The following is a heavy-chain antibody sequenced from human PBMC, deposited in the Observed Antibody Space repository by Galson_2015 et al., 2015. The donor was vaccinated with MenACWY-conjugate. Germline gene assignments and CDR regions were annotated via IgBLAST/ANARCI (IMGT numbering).Heavy chain of an antibody. J-gene: IGHJ4*02. Sequence: SLRLSCAASGFSFNIYWMTWVRQAPGKGLEWVANIKPDGSEKYSVDSVKGRFTISRDNTKNSLCLQMNSLRAEDTAVYYCVRARGFDYWGQGTLVTVSS. CDR2: IKPDGSEK. CDR1: GFSFNIYW. V-gene: IGHV3-7*03. CDR3: VRARGFDY.